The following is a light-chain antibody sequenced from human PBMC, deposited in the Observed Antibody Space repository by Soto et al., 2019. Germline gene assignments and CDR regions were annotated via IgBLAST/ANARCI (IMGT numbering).Light chain of an antibody. Sequence: EIVLTQSPGTLSLSPGERATLSCRASQSVSSRYLGWYQQKRGKAPRLLISGASTRSTGIPDRFSGSGSGTDFTLTISRLEPEDFAVYYCQQYGNSRWTFGQGTKVEIK. V-gene: IGKV3-20*01. CDR3: QQYGNSRWT. CDR1: QSVSSRY. J-gene: IGKJ1*01. CDR2: GAS.